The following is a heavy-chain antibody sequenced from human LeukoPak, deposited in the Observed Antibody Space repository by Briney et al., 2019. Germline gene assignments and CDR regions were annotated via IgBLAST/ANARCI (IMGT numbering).Heavy chain of an antibody. CDR2: IYYRRGT. V-gene: IGHV4-39*01. CDR3: ARHADSGFGELAFDY. D-gene: IGHD3-10*01. J-gene: IGHJ4*02. CDR1: GGSISSGTYY. Sequence: SETLSLTCTVSGGSISSGTYYWGWIRQPPGKGLEWIGSIYYRRGTYYNPSLKSRVTISVDTSKNQFSLELTSVTAADTAVYYCARHADSGFGELAFDYWGQGTLVTVCS.